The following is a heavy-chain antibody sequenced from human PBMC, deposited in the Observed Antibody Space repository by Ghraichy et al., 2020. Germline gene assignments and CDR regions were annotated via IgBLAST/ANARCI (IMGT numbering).Heavy chain of an antibody. D-gene: IGHD6-19*01. V-gene: IGHV4-39*01. J-gene: IGHJ4*02. Sequence: SETLSLTCTVSGGSISSSSYYWGWIRQPPGKGLEWIGSIYYSGSTYYNPSLKSRVTISVDTSKNQFSLKLSSVTAADTAVYYCAGGSSGWYWFDYWGQGTLVTVSS. CDR1: GGSISSSSYY. CDR3: AGGSSGWYWFDY. CDR2: IYYSGST.